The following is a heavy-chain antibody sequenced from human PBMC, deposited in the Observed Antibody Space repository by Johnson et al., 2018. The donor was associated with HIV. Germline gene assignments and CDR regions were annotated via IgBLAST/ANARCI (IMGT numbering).Heavy chain of an antibody. J-gene: IGHJ3*01. CDR2: ISWNSGSI. CDR1: GFTFDDYA. Sequence: VQLVESGGGLVQPGRSLRLSCAASGFTFDDYAMHWVRQAPGKGLEWVSGISWNSGSIGYADSVKGRFTISRDNAKNSLYLQMNSLRAEDTALYYCAKALSIAATPYAFDVWGQGTMVTFSS. CDR3: AKALSIAATPYAFDV. V-gene: IGHV3-9*01. D-gene: IGHD6-25*01.